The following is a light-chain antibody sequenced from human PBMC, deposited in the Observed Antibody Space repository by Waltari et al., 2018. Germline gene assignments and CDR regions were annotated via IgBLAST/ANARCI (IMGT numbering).Light chain of an antibody. J-gene: IGKJ4*01. CDR3: QQYNDWTPLT. Sequence: ETVMTQSPATLSVSPGERATLSCRASQSVSSNLAWYQQKPGQPPRLLIYGASTRATGIPARFSGSGSGTEFTLTISSLQSEDFAVYYCQQYNDWTPLTFGGGTKVEIK. V-gene: IGKV3-15*01. CDR2: GAS. CDR1: QSVSSN.